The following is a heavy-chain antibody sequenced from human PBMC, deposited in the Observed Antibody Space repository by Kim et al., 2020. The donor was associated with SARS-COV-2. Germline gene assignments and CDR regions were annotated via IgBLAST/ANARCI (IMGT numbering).Heavy chain of an antibody. J-gene: IGHJ5*02. CDR3: ARKRGFGVKKSGGWFDP. Sequence: ASVKVSCKASGYTFTSYDINWVRQATGQGLEWMGWMNPNSGNTGYAQKFQGRVTMTRNTSISTAYMELSSLRSEDTAVYYCARKRGFGVKKSGGWFDPWGQGPLVTVST. D-gene: IGHD3-3*01. CDR1: GYTFTSYD. CDR2: MNPNSGNT. V-gene: IGHV1-8*01.